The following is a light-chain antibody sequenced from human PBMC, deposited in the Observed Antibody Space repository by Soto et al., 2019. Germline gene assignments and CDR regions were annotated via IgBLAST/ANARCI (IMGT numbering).Light chain of an antibody. Sequence: QAVVTQPPSASGTPGQRVSIACSGNSSNIGTHYVHWYQQVQGTAPKLLIFSNDQRPSGVPARFSGSKSGTSASLAISGLRSDDEADYYCAAWDASLSGVVFGGGTKLTVL. V-gene: IGLV1-47*02. J-gene: IGLJ2*01. CDR1: SSNIGTHY. CDR2: SND. CDR3: AAWDASLSGVV.